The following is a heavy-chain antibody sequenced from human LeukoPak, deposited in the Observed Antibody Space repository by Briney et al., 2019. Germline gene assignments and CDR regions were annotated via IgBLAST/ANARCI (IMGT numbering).Heavy chain of an antibody. CDR3: ARMEVTIVGAPNWFDP. D-gene: IGHD1-26*01. V-gene: IGHV1-8*01. Sequence: ASVKVSCEASGYTFTSYDINWVRQATGQGLEWMGWMNPNSGNTGYAQKFQGRVTMTRNTSISTAYMELSSLRSEDTAVYYCARMEVTIVGAPNWFDPWGQGTLVTVSS. CDR2: MNPNSGNT. CDR1: GYTFTSYD. J-gene: IGHJ5*02.